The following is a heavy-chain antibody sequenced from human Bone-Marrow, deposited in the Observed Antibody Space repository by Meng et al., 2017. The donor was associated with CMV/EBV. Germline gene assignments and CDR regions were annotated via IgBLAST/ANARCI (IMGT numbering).Heavy chain of an antibody. CDR1: AYTFPRFG. D-gene: IGHD1-26*01. CDR2: INPNSGGT. Sequence: ASVKVSCKASAYTFPRFGFNWVRQAPGPGLVWMGWINPNSGGTNYAQKFQGRVTMTRDTSISTAYMELSRLRSDDTAVYYCATDPIVGATQGYYGMDVWGQGTTVTVSS. J-gene: IGHJ6*02. CDR3: ATDPIVGATQGYYGMDV. V-gene: IGHV1-2*02.